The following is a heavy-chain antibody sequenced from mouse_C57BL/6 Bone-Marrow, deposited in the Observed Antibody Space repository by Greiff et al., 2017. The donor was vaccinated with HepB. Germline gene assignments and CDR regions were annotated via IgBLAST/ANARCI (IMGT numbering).Heavy chain of an antibody. J-gene: IGHJ4*01. D-gene: IGHD2-14*01. CDR2: INPSSGYT. CDR1: GYTFTSYT. Sequence: VQLQQSGAELARPGASVKMSCKASGYTFTSYTMHWVNQRPGQGLEWIGYINPSSGYTKYNQKFKDKATLTADKSSSTAYMQLSSLTSEDSAVYYCARHCWYDGFDAMDYWGQGTSVTVAS. CDR3: ARHCWYDGFDAMDY. V-gene: IGHV1-4*01.